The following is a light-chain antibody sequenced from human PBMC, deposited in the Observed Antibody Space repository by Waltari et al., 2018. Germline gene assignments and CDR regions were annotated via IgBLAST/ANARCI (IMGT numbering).Light chain of an antibody. Sequence: QLVLTQSPSASASLGASVKLTCTLSSGHSSNVIALPQQQPAKGPRYLMKVNSDGSHSKGDKIPDRFSGSSSGAEHCLTISSRQSEDEADYYGQTGGHGTWVFGGGTKLTVL. V-gene: IGLV4-69*01. CDR2: VNSDGSH. CDR3: QTGGHGTWV. CDR1: SGHSSNV. J-gene: IGLJ3*02.